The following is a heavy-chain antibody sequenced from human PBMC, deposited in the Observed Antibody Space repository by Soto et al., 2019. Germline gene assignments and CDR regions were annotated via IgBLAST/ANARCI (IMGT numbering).Heavy chain of an antibody. D-gene: IGHD2-21*01. CDR3: ARDISLDTKVVIAIGVFDY. CDR2: IKQDGSEK. J-gene: IGHJ4*02. V-gene: IGHV3-7*01. CDR1: GFTFSSYW. Sequence: GGSLRLSCAASGFTFSSYWMSWVRQAPGKGLEWVANIKQDGSEKYYVDSVKGRFTISRDNAKNSLYLQMNSLRAEDTAVYYCARDISLDTKVVIAIGVFDYWGQGTLVTVSS.